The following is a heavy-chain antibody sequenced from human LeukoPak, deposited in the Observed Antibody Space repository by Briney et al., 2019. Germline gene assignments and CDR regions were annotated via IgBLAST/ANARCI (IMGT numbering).Heavy chain of an antibody. D-gene: IGHD2-2*02. V-gene: IGHV4-59*01. CDR2: IYYSGST. CDR1: GGSISSYY. Sequence: PETLSLTCTVSGGSISSYYWSWIRQPPGKGLEWIGYIYYSGSTNYNPSLKSRVTISVDTSKNRFSLKLSSVTAADTAVYYCARLDVVVPAAIGDAFDIWGQGTMVTVSS. J-gene: IGHJ3*02. CDR3: ARLDVVVPAAIGDAFDI.